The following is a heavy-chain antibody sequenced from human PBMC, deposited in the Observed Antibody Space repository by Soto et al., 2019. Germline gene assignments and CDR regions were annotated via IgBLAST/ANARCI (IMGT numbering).Heavy chain of an antibody. Sequence: QITLKESGPTLVKPTQTLTLTCTFSGFSLSTSGLGVGWIRQPPGKALEWLALIYWDDDKRYSPSLKSRLTTXKXTXXNQVVLTMTNMDPVDTATYYCAHSPVLMGATHFDYWGQGTLVTVSS. CDR3: AHSPVLMGATHFDY. CDR2: IYWDDDK. D-gene: IGHD1-26*01. V-gene: IGHV2-5*02. CDR1: GFSLSTSGLG. J-gene: IGHJ4*02.